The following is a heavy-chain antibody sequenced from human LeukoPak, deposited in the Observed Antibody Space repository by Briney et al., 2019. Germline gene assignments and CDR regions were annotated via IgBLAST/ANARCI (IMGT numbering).Heavy chain of an antibody. D-gene: IGHD3-10*01. Sequence: SVKVSCKASGGTFSSYAISWVRQAPGQGLEWMGRIIPILGIANYAQKFQGRVTITADKSTSTAYMELSSLGSEDTAVYYCARKATMVRGENWFDPWGQGTLVTVSS. J-gene: IGHJ5*02. V-gene: IGHV1-69*04. CDR2: IIPILGIA. CDR3: ARKATMVRGENWFDP. CDR1: GGTFSSYA.